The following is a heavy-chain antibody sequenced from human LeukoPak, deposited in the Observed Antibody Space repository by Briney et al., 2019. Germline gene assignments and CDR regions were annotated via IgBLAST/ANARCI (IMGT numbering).Heavy chain of an antibody. J-gene: IGHJ6*02. CDR1: GFTFDDYA. V-gene: IGHV3-9*01. D-gene: IGHD2-2*01. Sequence: GRSLRLSCAASGFTFDDYAMHWVRQAPGKDLEWVSGISWNSGSIGYADSVKGRFTISRDNAKNSLYLQMNSLRAEDTALYYCAKDSSWDIVVVPAAPAFYGMDVWGQGTTVTVSS. CDR2: ISWNSGSI. CDR3: AKDSSWDIVVVPAAPAFYGMDV.